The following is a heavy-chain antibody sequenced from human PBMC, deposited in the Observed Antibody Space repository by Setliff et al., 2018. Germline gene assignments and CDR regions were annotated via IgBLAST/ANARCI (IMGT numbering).Heavy chain of an antibody. CDR1: GYTLTELS. Sequence: GASVKVSCKVSGYTLTELSRHWVRQAPGKGLEWMGGFDPEDGETIYAQKFQGRVTITADKSTSTAYMELSSLRSEDTAVYYCARDRPPYYYDSSGYYYSAGNFDYWGQGTLVTVSS. D-gene: IGHD3-22*01. V-gene: IGHV1-24*01. J-gene: IGHJ4*02. CDR2: FDPEDGET. CDR3: ARDRPPYYYDSSGYYYSAGNFDY.